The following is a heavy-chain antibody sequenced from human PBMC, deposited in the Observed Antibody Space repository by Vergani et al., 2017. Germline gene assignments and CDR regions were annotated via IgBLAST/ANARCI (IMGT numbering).Heavy chain of an antibody. Sequence: QVQLVQSGSEVRKPGASVKVSCQVSGYSLTEFTIHWVRQAPGKGLEWMGGFDPEHGEVTFAHHIQGRVTMTEDRSTDTAYMELSSLRPEDTALYKCAIVTDYYDSSGYYLDYGGPGTLVTVSA. J-gene: IGHJ4*02. CDR1: GYSLTEFT. CDR3: AIVTDYYDSSGYYLDY. V-gene: IGHV1-24*01. D-gene: IGHD3-22*01. CDR2: FDPEHGEV.